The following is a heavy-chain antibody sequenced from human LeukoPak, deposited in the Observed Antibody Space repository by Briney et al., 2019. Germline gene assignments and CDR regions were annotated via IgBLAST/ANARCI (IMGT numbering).Heavy chain of an antibody. Sequence: GGSLRLSCAASEFTFDDYAMHWVRQAPGKGLEWVANVNHDGSEKRYVDSVKGRFTISRDNAKNSLYLQMNSLRAEDTAVYYCARERHLDVWGQGTTVTVS. CDR2: VNHDGSEK. V-gene: IGHV3-7*01. CDR1: EFTFDDYA. CDR3: ARERHLDV. J-gene: IGHJ6*02.